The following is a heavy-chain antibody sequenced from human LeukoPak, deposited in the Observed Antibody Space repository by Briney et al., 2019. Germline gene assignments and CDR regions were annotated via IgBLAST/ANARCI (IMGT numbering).Heavy chain of an antibody. J-gene: IGHJ4*02. CDR1: GFTFSSYW. CDR2: IESDGSST. D-gene: IGHD1-1*01. Sequence: GGSLRLSSAPSGFTFSSYWMHWVRQAPGKGLVWVSRIESDGSSTSYADSVKGRFTISRDNAKNTLYLQMNSLRAEDTAVYYCARDLNWDLFDYWGQGTLVTVSS. CDR3: ARDLNWDLFDY. V-gene: IGHV3-74*01.